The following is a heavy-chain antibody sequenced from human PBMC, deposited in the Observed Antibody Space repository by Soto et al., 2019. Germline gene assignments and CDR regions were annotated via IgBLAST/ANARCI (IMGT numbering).Heavy chain of an antibody. CDR3: AKGSFGSYQRNEYYMDV. V-gene: IGHV3-9*01. Sequence: GGSLRLSCAASGFTFDDYAMHWVRQAPGKGLEWVSGISWNSGSIGYADSVKGRFTISRDNAKNSLYLQMNSLRAEDTALYYCAKGSFGSYQRNEYYMDVWGKGTTVTVSS. CDR2: ISWNSGSI. D-gene: IGHD2-2*01. J-gene: IGHJ6*03. CDR1: GFTFDDYA.